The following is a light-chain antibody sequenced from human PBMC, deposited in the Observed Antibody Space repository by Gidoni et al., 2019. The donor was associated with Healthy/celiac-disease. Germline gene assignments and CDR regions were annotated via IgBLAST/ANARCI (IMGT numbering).Light chain of an antibody. V-gene: IGKV3-11*01. Sequence: THPPATLSSSPGERDTLSCRASQSVSSYLAWYQQKPGQAPRLLIYDASNRATGIPARFSGSGSGTDFTLTISSLEPEDFAVYYCQQRSNWPPTFGGGTKVEIK. J-gene: IGKJ4*01. CDR2: DAS. CDR3: QQRSNWPPT. CDR1: QSVSSY.